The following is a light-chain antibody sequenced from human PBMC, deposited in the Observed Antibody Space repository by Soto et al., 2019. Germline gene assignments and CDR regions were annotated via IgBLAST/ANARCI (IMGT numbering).Light chain of an antibody. CDR1: SSNIGTNY. CDR2: RSD. J-gene: IGLJ2*01. CDR3: ATWDDTLSGVV. V-gene: IGLV1-47*01. Sequence: QSVLTQPPSASGTPGQRVXISCSGSSSNIGTNYVYWYQQLPGMAPKLLIYRSDQRPSGVPDRLSGSKSGTSASLAISGLRSEDEADYYCATWDDTLSGVVFGGGTKLTVL.